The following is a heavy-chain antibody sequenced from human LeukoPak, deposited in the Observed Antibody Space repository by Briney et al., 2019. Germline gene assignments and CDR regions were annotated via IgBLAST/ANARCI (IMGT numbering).Heavy chain of an antibody. Sequence: GGSLRLSCAASGFTFSSYSLTWVRQAPGKGLEWVSSITSRSGNIYYSDSLKGRFTLSRDNAKNSLYLQMNSLRAEDTAVYYCARDSHDAFDIWGQGTMVTVSS. V-gene: IGHV3-21*01. J-gene: IGHJ3*02. CDR2: ITSRSGNI. CDR3: ARDSHDAFDI. CDR1: GFTFSSYS.